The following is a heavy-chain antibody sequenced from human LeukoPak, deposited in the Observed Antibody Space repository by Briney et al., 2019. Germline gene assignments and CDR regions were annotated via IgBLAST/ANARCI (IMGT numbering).Heavy chain of an antibody. D-gene: IGHD3-22*01. CDR2: VSGSGGRT. CDR3: AIGPNYFASGAYDS. V-gene: IGHV3-23*01. J-gene: IGHJ4*02. Sequence: GGSLRLSCAASGFTFTNYVMTWVRQAPGKGLEWVSLVSGSGGRTYYADSVRGRFTVSADNSKKTVFLQMNSLRADDTAVYYCAIGPNYFASGAYDSWGQGTLVTVSS. CDR1: GFTFTNYV.